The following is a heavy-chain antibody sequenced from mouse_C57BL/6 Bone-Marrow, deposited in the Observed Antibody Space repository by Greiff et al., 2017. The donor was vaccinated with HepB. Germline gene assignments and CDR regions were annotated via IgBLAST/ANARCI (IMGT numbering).Heavy chain of an antibody. J-gene: IGHJ4*01. Sequence: EVQVVESGEGLVKPGGSLKLSCAASGFTFSSYAMSWVRQTPEKRLEWVAYISSGGDYIYYADTVKGRFTISRDNARNTLYLQMSSLKSEDTAMYYCTRVPYYSNYYYYAMDYWGQGTSVTVSS. CDR2: ISSGGDYI. V-gene: IGHV5-9-1*02. D-gene: IGHD2-5*01. CDR3: TRVPYYSNYYYYAMDY. CDR1: GFTFSSYA.